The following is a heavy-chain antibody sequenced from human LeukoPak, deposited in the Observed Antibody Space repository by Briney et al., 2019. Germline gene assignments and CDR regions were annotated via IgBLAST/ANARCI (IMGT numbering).Heavy chain of an antibody. V-gene: IGHV4-34*01. D-gene: IGHD3-9*01. J-gene: IGHJ4*02. CDR1: GGSFSGYY. Sequence: SETLSLTCAVYGGSFSGYYWSWIRQPPGKGLEWIGEINHSGSTNYNPSLKSRVTISVDTSKNQFSLKLSSVTAADTAVYYCASRDGYFDRRNDYWGQGTLVTVSS. CDR3: ASRDGYFDRRNDY. CDR2: INHSGST.